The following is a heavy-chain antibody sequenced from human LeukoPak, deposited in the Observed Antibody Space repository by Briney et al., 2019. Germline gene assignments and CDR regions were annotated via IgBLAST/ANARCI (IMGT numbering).Heavy chain of an antibody. CDR1: EFALTELS. J-gene: IGHJ3*02. V-gene: IGHV1-24*01. CDR3: ALGSGTYGWDSFDI. Sequence: GASVKVSCKVSEFALTELSMQWVRQAPGKGLEWMGGFDPEHDETVYAQKFQGRVTMTEDTSTDTAYMELSSLRSDDTAVYYCALGSGTYGWDSFDIWGQGTMVTVSS. D-gene: IGHD3-16*01. CDR2: FDPEHDET.